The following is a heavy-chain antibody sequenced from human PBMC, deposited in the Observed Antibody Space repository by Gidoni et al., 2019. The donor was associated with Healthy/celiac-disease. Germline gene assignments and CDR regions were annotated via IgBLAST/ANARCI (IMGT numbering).Heavy chain of an antibody. CDR2: ISYDGSNK. V-gene: IGHV3-30-3*01. CDR3: ARHDY. Sequence: QVQLVASGGRVVQPGRSLRLSCAASGFTFSSYAMHWARQAPGKGLEWVAVISYDGSNKYYADSVKGRVTISRDNSKNTLYLQMNSLRAEDTAVYYCARHDYWGQGTLVTVSS. J-gene: IGHJ4*02. CDR1: GFTFSSYA.